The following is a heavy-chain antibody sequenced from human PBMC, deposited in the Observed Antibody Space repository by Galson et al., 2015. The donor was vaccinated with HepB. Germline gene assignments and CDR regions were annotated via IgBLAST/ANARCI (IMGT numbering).Heavy chain of an antibody. Sequence: SLRLSCAASGFTFSDYYMSWIRQAPGKGLEWVSYISSSSSYTNYADSVKGRFTISRDNAKNSLYLQMNSPRAEDTAVYYCASGGWDTRDFDYWGQGTLVTVSS. CDR2: ISSSSSYT. D-gene: IGHD1-26*01. V-gene: IGHV3-11*06. CDR1: GFTFSDYY. J-gene: IGHJ4*02. CDR3: ASGGWDTRDFDY.